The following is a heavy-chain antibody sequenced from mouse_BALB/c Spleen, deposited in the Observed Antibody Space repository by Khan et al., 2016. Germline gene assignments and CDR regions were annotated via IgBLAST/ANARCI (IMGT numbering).Heavy chain of an antibody. J-gene: IGHJ2*01. V-gene: IGHV3-2*02. CDR2: ISYSGST. CDR3: ARTTRIEY. D-gene: IGHD2-12*01. CDR1: GYSITSGYG. Sequence: EVQLVESGPGLVKPSQSLSLTCTVTGYSITSGYGWNWIRQFPGNKLEWMGYISYSGSTNYNPSLTSRISITRDTSKNQFFLQLNSVTTEDTATYYCARTTRIEYWGQGTTLTVSS.